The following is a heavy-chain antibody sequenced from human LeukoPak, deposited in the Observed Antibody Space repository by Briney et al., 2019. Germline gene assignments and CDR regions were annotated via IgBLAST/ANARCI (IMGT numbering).Heavy chain of an antibody. J-gene: IGHJ1*01. D-gene: IGHD2-2*01. V-gene: IGHV4-30-2*01. Sequence: KPSETLSLTCAVSGGSISSGGYSWSWIRQPPGKGLEWIGYIYHSGSTNYNPSLRSRVTISVDRSKNQFSLKLSSVTAADTAVYYCASYIVVVPAAIEYFQHWGQGTLVTVSS. CDR1: GGSISSGGYS. CDR3: ASYIVVVPAAIEYFQH. CDR2: IYHSGST.